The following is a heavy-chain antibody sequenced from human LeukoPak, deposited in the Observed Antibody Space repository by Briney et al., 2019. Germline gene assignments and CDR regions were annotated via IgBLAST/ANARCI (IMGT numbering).Heavy chain of an antibody. J-gene: IGHJ6*02. D-gene: IGHD7-27*01. CDR3: TRDSGNWGAYYYYYGMGV. V-gene: IGHV6-1*01. Sequence: SQTLSLTCAISGDSVSSNSAGWNWIRQSPSRGLEWLGRTYYRSKWYSDYAVSVKSRITINPDTSKNQFSLQLNSVTPEDTAVYYCTRDSGNWGAYYYYYGMGVWGQGTTGTVSS. CDR1: GDSVSSNSAG. CDR2: TYYRSKWYS.